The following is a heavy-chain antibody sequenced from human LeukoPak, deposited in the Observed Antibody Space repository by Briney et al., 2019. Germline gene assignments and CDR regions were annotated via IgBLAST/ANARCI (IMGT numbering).Heavy chain of an antibody. CDR2: INPSGGST. CDR1: GYTFTSYY. V-gene: IGHV1-46*03. CDR3: SRWGSGTFDY. D-gene: IGHD1-26*01. Sequence: ASAKVSCKASGYTFTSYYMHWVRQAPGQGLEWMGIINPSGGSTSYAQKFQGRVTMTRDTSTSTVYMELSSLRSEDTAVYYCSRWGSGTFDYWGQGTLVTVSS. J-gene: IGHJ4*02.